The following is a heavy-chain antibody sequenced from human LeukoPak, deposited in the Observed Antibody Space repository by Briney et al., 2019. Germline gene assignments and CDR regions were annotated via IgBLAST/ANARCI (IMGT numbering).Heavy chain of an antibody. Sequence: ASVRVSCKASGYTFTGYFVHWVRQAPGQGLEWMGWINPNNGGTRYGQNFQGRLTMTTDTSISTAFMELSSLRSDDTAVYYCVRSSEYSRFDFWGQGTLVTVSS. CDR1: GYTFTGYF. V-gene: IGHV1-2*02. D-gene: IGHD4-11*01. CDR2: INPNNGGT. J-gene: IGHJ4*02. CDR3: VRSSEYSRFDF.